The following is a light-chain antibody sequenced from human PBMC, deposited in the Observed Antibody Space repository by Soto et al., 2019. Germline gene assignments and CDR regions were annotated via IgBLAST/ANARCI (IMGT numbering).Light chain of an antibody. CDR1: SSDVGAYNY. J-gene: IGLJ3*02. CDR3: SSYTSTNTLV. Sequence: QSALTQPASVSGSPGQSITISCTGTSSDVGAYNYVSWHQQHPGKAPKVLIYEVSHRPSGVPNRFSASKSGNTASLTISGLQAEDEADYYCSSYTSTNTLVFGGGTKVTVL. V-gene: IGLV2-14*01. CDR2: EVS.